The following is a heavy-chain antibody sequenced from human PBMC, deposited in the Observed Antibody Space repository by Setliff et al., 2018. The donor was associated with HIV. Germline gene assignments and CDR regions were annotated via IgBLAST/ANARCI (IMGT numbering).Heavy chain of an antibody. Sequence: GESLKISCKASGYSFTGYWIGWVRQMPGKGLEWMGIIYPSDSDTRYSPSFQGQVTISADKSITTAYLQWSSLKASDTAMYYCARSGKAVGSAGLGAFDIWGQGTMVTVSS. V-gene: IGHV5-51*01. J-gene: IGHJ3*02. CDR2: IYPSDSDT. CDR1: GYSFTGYW. D-gene: IGHD6-19*01. CDR3: ARSGKAVGSAGLGAFDI.